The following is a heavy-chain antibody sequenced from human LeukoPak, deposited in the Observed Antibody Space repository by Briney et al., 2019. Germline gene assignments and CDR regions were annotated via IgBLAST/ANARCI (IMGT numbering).Heavy chain of an antibody. V-gene: IGHV4-34*01. J-gene: IGHJ5*02. CDR1: GGSFSGYY. Sequence: SETLSLTCAVYGGSFSGYYWSWIRQPPGKGLEWIGEINHSGSTNYNPSLKSRVTISVDTSKNQFSLKLSSVTAADTAVYYCARIHSSGSHGWFDPWGQGTLVTVSS. CDR2: INHSGST. CDR3: ARIHSSGSHGWFDP. D-gene: IGHD6-19*01.